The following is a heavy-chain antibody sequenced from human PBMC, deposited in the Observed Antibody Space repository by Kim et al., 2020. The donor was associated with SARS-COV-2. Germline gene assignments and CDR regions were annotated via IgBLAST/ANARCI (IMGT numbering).Heavy chain of an antibody. CDR2: IYTSGST. J-gene: IGHJ4*02. CDR3: AREGFFGGEYGGNSEEAGFDY. V-gene: IGHV4-61*02. Sequence: SETLSLTCTVSGGSISSGSYYWSWIRQPAGKGLEWIGRIYTSGSTNYNPSLKSRVTISVDTSKNQFSLKLSSVTAADTAVYYCAREGFFGGEYGGNSEEAGFDYWGQGTLVTVSS. D-gene: IGHD2-21*02. CDR1: GGSISSGSYY.